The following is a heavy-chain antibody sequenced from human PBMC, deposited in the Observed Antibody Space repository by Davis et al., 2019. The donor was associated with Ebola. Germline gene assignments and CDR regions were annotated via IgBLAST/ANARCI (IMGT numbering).Heavy chain of an antibody. V-gene: IGHV3-23*01. J-gene: IGHJ4*02. CDR2: ISGSGGST. CDR3: ARDAFSGRIDY. CDR1: GFTFSSYA. D-gene: IGHD5-12*01. Sequence: GESLKISCAASGFTFSSYAMSWVRQAPGKGLEWVSAISGSGGSTYYADSVKGRFTISRDNSKNTLYLQMNSLRAEDTAVYYCARDAFSGRIDYWGQGTLVTVSS.